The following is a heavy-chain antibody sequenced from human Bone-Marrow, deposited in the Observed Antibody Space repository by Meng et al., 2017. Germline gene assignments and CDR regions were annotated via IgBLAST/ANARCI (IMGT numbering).Heavy chain of an antibody. CDR1: GGGMSSGNYY. CDR3: ASFDHIPRRNYFDY. J-gene: IGHJ4*02. CDR2: IHHSGSA. V-gene: IGHV4-30-4*01. Sequence: HVQQHASGPGVVEASQTLWPPCPVSGGGMSSGNYYWRWIRQPPGKGLEWIGYIHHSGSAYYNPSLKSRVSISVDTSKNQFSLNLNSMTAADTAVYYCASFDHIPRRNYFDYWGQGTLVTVSS. D-gene: IGHD2-21*01.